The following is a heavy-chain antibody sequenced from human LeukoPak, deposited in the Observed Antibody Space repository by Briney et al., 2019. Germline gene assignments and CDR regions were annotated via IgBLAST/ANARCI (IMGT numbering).Heavy chain of an antibody. CDR3: ARARPYYYGSGSYYYYYMDV. V-gene: IGHV1-46*01. J-gene: IGHJ6*03. CDR1: GYTFTSYY. Sequence: ASVKVSCKASGYTFTSYYMHWVRQAPGQGLEWMGIINPSGGSTSYAQKFQGRVTMTRDMSTSTVYMELSSLRSEDTAVYYCARARPYYYGSGSYYYYYMDVWGKGTTVTISS. CDR2: INPSGGST. D-gene: IGHD3-10*01.